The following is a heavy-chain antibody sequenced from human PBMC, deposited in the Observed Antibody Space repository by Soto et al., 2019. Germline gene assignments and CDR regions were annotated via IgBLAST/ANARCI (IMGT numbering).Heavy chain of an antibody. CDR2: IYHSGST. D-gene: IGHD2-15*01. J-gene: IGHJ4*02. Sequence: SETLSLTCAVSGGSISSGGYSWSWIRQPPGKGLEWIGYIYHSGSTYYNPSLKSRVTISVDTSKNQFSLKLTSVTAADTAVYYCARHTPAISISDHWGQGTLVTVSS. V-gene: IGHV4-30-2*01. CDR1: GGSISSGGYS. CDR3: ARHTPAISISDH.